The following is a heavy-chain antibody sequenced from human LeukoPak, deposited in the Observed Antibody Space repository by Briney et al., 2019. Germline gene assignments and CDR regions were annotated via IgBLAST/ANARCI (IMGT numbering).Heavy chain of an antibody. D-gene: IGHD6-13*01. CDR3: ARGEEYSSSLYQCDY. V-gene: IGHV3-48*01. Sequence: GGSLRLSCAASGFTFSGYSMNWVRQAPGKGLEWVSYISSRGTTIYYADSVKGRFTISIDNAKKSLHLQINNLRAEDTALYSCARGEEYSSSLYQCDYWGQGTLVTVSS. CDR1: GFTFSGYS. CDR2: ISSRGTTI. J-gene: IGHJ4*02.